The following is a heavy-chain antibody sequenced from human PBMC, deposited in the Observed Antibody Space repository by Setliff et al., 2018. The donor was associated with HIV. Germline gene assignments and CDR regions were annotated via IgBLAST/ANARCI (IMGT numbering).Heavy chain of an antibody. J-gene: IGHJ5*02. CDR3: VYGSGTQGVWFDP. Sequence: GGSLRLSCAASGFTFSTYRMNWVRQAPGKGLEWVSSISSSSSYIYYADSLKGRFTISRDNAKNSLYLQMNSLRAEDTAVYYCVYGSGTQGVWFDPWGQGTLVTVSS. V-gene: IGHV3-21*01. D-gene: IGHD3-10*01. CDR2: ISSSSSYI. CDR1: GFTFSTYR.